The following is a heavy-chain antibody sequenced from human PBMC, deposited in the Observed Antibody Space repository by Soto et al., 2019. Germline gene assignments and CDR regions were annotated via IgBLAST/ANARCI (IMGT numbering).Heavy chain of an antibody. CDR2: IYYSGET. V-gene: IGHV4-31*03. Sequence: QVQLQQSGPGLVKASQTLSLTCTVSGGSIINSGYYWNWIRQHPGKGLEWVGYIYYSGETSYNPSLKSRLTISVDTSKNRFSLNLSSVTAADTDVYYCARDRGGENYYYGMDVWGQGTTVTVSS. J-gene: IGHJ6*02. CDR1: GGSIINSGYY. CDR3: ARDRGGENYYYGMDV. D-gene: IGHD3-16*01.